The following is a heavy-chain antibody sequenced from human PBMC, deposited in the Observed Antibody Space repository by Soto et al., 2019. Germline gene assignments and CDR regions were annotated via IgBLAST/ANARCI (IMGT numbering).Heavy chain of an antibody. J-gene: IGHJ3*02. CDR3: ARAGYYVREPARI. CDR1: GGSFSGYY. Sequence: QVQLQQWGAGLLKPSETLSLTCAVYGGSFSGYYWSWIRQPPGKGLEWIGEINHSGSTNYNPSLKSRVTISVDTSKNQFSLKLRSVTAADTAVYYCARAGYYVREPARIWGQGTMVTVSS. D-gene: IGHD3-10*02. CDR2: INHSGST. V-gene: IGHV4-34*01.